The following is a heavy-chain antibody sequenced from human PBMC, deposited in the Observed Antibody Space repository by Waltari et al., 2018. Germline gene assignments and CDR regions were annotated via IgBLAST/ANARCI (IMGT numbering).Heavy chain of an antibody. V-gene: IGHV3-21*01. Sequence: EVQLVESGGGLVKPGESLRLSCAASGFTFSRHAMNWVRQAPGKGLEWVSSISSGSNYMYYADSVKGRFTISRDNAKNSLYLQMNSLRAEDTAVYYCARAIDDYGGNFGYWGQGTLVTVSS. CDR3: ARAIDDYGGNFGY. CDR1: GFTFSRHA. CDR2: ISSGSNYM. D-gene: IGHD4-17*01. J-gene: IGHJ4*02.